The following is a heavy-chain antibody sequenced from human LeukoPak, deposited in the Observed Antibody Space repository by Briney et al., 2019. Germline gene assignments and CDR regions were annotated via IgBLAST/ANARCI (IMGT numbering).Heavy chain of an antibody. J-gene: IGHJ6*03. Sequence: GGSLRLSCAASGFTFDDYAMHWVRQAPGKGLEWVSLITGGADSTYYADSVRGRFTISRDNSKNSLYLQMNSLRTEDTALYYCAKAHGSGNYYFYYVDIWGKGTTVTVSS. CDR2: ITGGADST. CDR1: GFTFDDYA. CDR3: AKAHGSGNYYFYYVDI. D-gene: IGHD3-10*01. V-gene: IGHV3-43*02.